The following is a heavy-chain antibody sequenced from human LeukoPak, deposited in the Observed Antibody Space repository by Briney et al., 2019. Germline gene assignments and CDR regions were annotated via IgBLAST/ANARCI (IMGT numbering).Heavy chain of an antibody. Sequence: GASVKVSCKASGHNFISYGFSWVRQAPGQGLEWMGWIRGYNGNTNYAQKFQDRVTVTTDTSTSTAHMELRSLSSDDTAVYFCATWIVGATLGFDYWGQGTLVTVSS. J-gene: IGHJ4*02. CDR1: GHNFISYG. CDR3: ATWIVGATLGFDY. CDR2: IRGYNGNT. V-gene: IGHV1-18*01. D-gene: IGHD1-26*01.